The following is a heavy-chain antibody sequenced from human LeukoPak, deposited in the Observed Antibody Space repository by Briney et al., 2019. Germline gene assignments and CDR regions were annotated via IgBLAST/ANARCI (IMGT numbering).Heavy chain of an antibody. V-gene: IGHV4-4*07. CDR1: GASISSYY. CDR2: IYPSGST. J-gene: IGHJ4*02. Sequence: SETLSLTCTVSGASISSYYWNWIRQPAGKGLEWIGRIYPSGSTNYGLSLKSRVTMSVDTSKNQFSLKLSSVTAADTAVYYCARGHCSSTSCYDYWGQGTLVTVSS. D-gene: IGHD2-2*01. CDR3: ARGHCSSTSCYDY.